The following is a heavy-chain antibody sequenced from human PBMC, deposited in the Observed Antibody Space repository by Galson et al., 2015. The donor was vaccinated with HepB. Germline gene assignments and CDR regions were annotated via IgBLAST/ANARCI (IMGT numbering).Heavy chain of an antibody. D-gene: IGHD3-22*01. CDR3: ARALYYYDSSGYKKDDAFDI. Sequence: SLRLSCAASGFTFSSYDMHWVRQATGKGLEWVSAIGTAGDTYYPGSVKGRFTISRENAKNSLYLQMNSLRAGDTAVYYCARALYYYDSSGYKKDDAFDIWGQGTMVTVSS. CDR1: GFTFSSYD. CDR2: IGTAGDT. V-gene: IGHV3-13*01. J-gene: IGHJ3*02.